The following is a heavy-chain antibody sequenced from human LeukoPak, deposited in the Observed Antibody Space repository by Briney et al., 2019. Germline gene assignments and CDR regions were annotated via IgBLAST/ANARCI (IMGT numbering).Heavy chain of an antibody. CDR1: GFTFSSYS. CDR3: ARDRDGYNRLDY. D-gene: IGHD5-24*01. V-gene: IGHV3-21*01. J-gene: IGHJ4*02. CDR2: ISSSSSYI. Sequence: GGSLRLSCAASGFTFSSYSMNWVRQAPGKGLEWVSSISSSSSYIYYADSVKGRFTISRDNAKNSLYLQMNSLRAEDTAVYYCARDRDGYNRLDYWGQGTLVTVSS.